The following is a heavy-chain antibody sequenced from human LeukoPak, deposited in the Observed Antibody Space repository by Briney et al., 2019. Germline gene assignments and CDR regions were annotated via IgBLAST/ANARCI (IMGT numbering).Heavy chain of an antibody. CDR2: INPDGRDT. Sequence: GGSLRLSCAASGYTFSSYAMSWVRQAPGKGLEWVAHINPDGRDTYYVDSVKGRFTISRDNAQNSMYLQMNSLRIEDTAVYYCTSWGDTTAEYFQRWGQGTLVTVSS. J-gene: IGHJ1*01. D-gene: IGHD2-21*02. CDR1: GYTFSSYA. V-gene: IGHV3-7*01. CDR3: TSWGDTTAEYFQR.